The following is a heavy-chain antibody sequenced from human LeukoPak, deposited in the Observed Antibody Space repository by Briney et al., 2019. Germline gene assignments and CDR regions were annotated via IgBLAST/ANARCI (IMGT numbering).Heavy chain of an antibody. J-gene: IGHJ6*02. V-gene: IGHV4-39*01. CDR1: GGSISGSSYY. D-gene: IGHD3-22*01. CDR3: ARQPLDSSGYQPGYYYYGMDV. Sequence: PSETLSLTCTVSGGSISGSSYYWGWIRQPPGKGLEWIGSIYYSGSTYYNPSLKSRVTISVDTSKNQFSLKLSSVTAADTAVYYCARQPLDSSGYQPGYYYYGMDVWGQGTTVTVSS. CDR2: IYYSGST.